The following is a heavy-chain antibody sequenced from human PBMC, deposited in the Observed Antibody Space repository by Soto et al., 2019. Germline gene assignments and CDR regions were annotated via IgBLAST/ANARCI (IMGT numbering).Heavy chain of an antibody. D-gene: IGHD4-4*01. CDR3: ASSFPVTDSRSY. J-gene: IGHJ4*02. V-gene: IGHV1-3*01. CDR2: INAGNGNT. CDR1: GYSFTSYA. Sequence: EASVKVSCKASGYSFTSYAMHGVRHAPGQRLEWMGWINAGNGNTKYSQKFQGRVTITRDTSASTAYMELSSLRSEDTAVYYCASSFPVTDSRSYRGQGTRVTVSS.